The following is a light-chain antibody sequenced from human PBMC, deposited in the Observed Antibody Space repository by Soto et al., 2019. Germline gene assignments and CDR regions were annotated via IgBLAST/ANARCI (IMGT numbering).Light chain of an antibody. Sequence: QSALTQPASVSGSPGQSITISRTGTSSDVGISNLVSWYQQHPGKAPKLMIYEGSKRPSGLSSRFSGSKSGNTASLTISGLQAEDEADYYCCSYAGSSTFVFGTATKLTVL. CDR2: EGS. V-gene: IGLV2-23*01. CDR3: CSYAGSSTFV. CDR1: SSDVGISNL. J-gene: IGLJ1*01.